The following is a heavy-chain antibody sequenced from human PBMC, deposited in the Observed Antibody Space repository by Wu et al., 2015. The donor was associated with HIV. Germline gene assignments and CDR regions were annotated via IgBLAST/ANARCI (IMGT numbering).Heavy chain of an antibody. CDR3: AREQPVREMATVPRAFDL. CDR2: VNPVFPAG. V-gene: IGHV1-69*05. CDR1: GGTFKSYD. D-gene: IGHD5-24*01. J-gene: IGHJ3*01. Sequence: QVQLVQSGREVKKTGSSVKVSCKASGGTFKSYDISWVRQAPGQGLEWMAGVNPVFPAGKYAQKFQDRVSIITDDVTGTVYMELKGLTSEDTAVYFWAREQPVREMATVPRAFDLWGQGTMVIVSS.